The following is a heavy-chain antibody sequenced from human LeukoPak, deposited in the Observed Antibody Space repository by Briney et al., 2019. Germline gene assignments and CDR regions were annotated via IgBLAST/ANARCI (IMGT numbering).Heavy chain of an antibody. V-gene: IGHV3-21*01. J-gene: IGHJ4*02. Sequence: GGSLRLTCAASGFTFSSYSMSWVRQAPGKGLEWVSSISSSSSYIYYADSVKGRFTISRDNAKNSLYLQMNSLRAEDTAVYYCARFVAVAGNFDYWGQGTLVTVSS. CDR2: ISSSSSYI. CDR1: GFTFSSYS. CDR3: ARFVAVAGNFDY. D-gene: IGHD6-19*01.